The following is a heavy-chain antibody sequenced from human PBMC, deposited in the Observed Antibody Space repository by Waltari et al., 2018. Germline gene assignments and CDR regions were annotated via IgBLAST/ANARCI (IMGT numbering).Heavy chain of an antibody. CDR1: GYQFSSYL. J-gene: IGHJ4*02. CDR2: IYPGDSET. CDR3: ARQSRSSDWYDY. D-gene: IGHD3-9*01. V-gene: IGHV5-51*01. Sequence: EVQLVQSGLEVKKPGESLKISCLGSGYQFSSYLIAWGRQVPGKGLEWVGIIYPGDSETRYSPSFQGQVTMSVDKSATTAYLQWTNMKASDTAMYYCARQSRSSDWYDYWGQGTLITVSS.